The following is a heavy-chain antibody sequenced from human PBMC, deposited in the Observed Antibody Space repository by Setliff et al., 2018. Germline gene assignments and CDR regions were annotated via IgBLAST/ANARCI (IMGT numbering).Heavy chain of an antibody. V-gene: IGHV1-69*06. D-gene: IGHD3-10*01. J-gene: IGHJ4*02. CDR3: ARVGFRGVMSAYFDF. CDR1: GGTFSRYA. CDR2: SIPMYRTT. Sequence: SVKVSCKASGGTFSRYAISWVRQAPGQGLEWMGGSIPMYRTTKYAQKFQGRVTITADKSTNTVNMELSSLRSEDTAVYYCARVGFRGVMSAYFDFWGQGTQVTVSS.